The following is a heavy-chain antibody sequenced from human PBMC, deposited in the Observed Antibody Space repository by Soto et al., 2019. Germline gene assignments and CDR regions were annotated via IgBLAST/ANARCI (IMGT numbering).Heavy chain of an antibody. Sequence: ASVKVSCKASGYSFNRYYIHWVRQAPGPGLEWLGWISPNTGSTTYAQKFRGRVTMTRDTSLSTAYMELSSLTSDDTGVYYCARESQMVTNHYYYGMDIWGQGTTVTVSS. CDR1: GYSFNRYY. J-gene: IGHJ6*02. CDR3: ARESQMVTNHYYYGMDI. V-gene: IGHV1-2*02. D-gene: IGHD5-18*01. CDR2: ISPNTGST.